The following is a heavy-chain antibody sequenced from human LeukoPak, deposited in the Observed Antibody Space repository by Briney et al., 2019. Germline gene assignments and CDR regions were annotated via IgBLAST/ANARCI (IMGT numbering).Heavy chain of an antibody. CDR3: ARIAGSSWSGYYYMDV. Sequence: GSLRLSCAASGFTFSSYGMHWVRQAPGKGLEWVAVIWYDGSNKYYADSVKGRFTISRDNSKNTLYLQMNSLRAEDTAVYYCARIAGSSWSGYYYMDVWGKGTTVTVSS. CDR1: GFTFSSYG. CDR2: IWYDGSNK. V-gene: IGHV3-33*01. J-gene: IGHJ6*03. D-gene: IGHD6-13*01.